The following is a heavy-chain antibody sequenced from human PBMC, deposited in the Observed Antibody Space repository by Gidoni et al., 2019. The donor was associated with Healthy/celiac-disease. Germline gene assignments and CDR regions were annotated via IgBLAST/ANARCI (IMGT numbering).Heavy chain of an antibody. CDR2: IYTSGST. CDR3: AGAERSSGYSIDAFDI. D-gene: IGHD3-22*01. CDR1: GGSISSGSYY. J-gene: IGHJ3*02. Sequence: QVQLQESGPGLVKPSQTLSLTCTVSGGSISSGSYYWSWIRQPAGKGLEWIGRIYTSGSTNYNPSIKSRVTISVDTSKNQFSLKLSSVTAADTAVYYCAGAERSSGYSIDAFDIWGQGTMVTVSS. V-gene: IGHV4-61*02.